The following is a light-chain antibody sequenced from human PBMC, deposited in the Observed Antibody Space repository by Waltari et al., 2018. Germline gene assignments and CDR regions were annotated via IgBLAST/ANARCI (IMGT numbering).Light chain of an antibody. V-gene: IGLV2-14*01. CDR3: SSYTRRSYWV. Sequence: QSALTQPASVSGSPGQSITIPCTGPSSAVGFFTFVPWFQPPPGKAPKVMIYKVNNRPSGVSNRFSGSKSANTASLTISGLQAEDEADYYCSSYTRRSYWVFGGGTQLTVL. J-gene: IGLJ3*02. CDR2: KVN. CDR1: SSAVGFFTF.